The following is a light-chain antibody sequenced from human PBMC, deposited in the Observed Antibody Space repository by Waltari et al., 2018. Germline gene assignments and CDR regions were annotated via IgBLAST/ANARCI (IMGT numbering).Light chain of an antibody. CDR2: GNT. V-gene: IGLV1-40*01. Sequence: QSVLTQPPSVSGAPGQRVTISRTGSSSNTGAGYDVHWYQHLPGTAPKLLIYGNTNRPSGVPDQFSGSKSGTSASLVITGLQAEDEANYYCQSYDTRLGAWVFGGGTKLTVL. CDR1: SSNTGAGYD. CDR3: QSYDTRLGAWV. J-gene: IGLJ3*02.